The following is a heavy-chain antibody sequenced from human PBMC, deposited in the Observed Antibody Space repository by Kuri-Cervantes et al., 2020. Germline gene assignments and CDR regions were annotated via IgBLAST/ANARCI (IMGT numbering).Heavy chain of an antibody. CDR3: ARVVGSSYAFDI. D-gene: IGHD6-6*01. J-gene: IGHJ3*02. Sequence: GESLKISCAASGFTFSDYYMSWIRQAPGKGLVWVSRINSDGSSTSYADSVKGRFTISRDNAKNTLYLQMNSLRAEDTAVYYCARVVGSSYAFDIWGQGTMVTVSS. V-gene: IGHV3-74*01. CDR1: GFTFSDYY. CDR2: INSDGSST.